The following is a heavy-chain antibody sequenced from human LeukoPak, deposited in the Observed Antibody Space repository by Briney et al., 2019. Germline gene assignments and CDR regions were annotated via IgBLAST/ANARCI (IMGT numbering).Heavy chain of an antibody. V-gene: IGHV3-74*01. D-gene: IGHD3-10*01. CDR2: INSDGSST. CDR3: ARGVITMVRGVLDY. Sequence: GGSLRLSCAASGFTFSSYWMHWVRQAPGKGLVWVSRINSDGSSTSYADSVKGRFTISRDNAKNTLYLQMNGLRAEDTAVYYCARGVITMVRGVLDYWGQGTLVTVSS. CDR1: GFTFSSYW. J-gene: IGHJ4*02.